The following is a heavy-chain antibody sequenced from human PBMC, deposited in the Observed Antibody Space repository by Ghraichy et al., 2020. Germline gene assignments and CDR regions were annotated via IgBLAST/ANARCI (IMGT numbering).Heavy chain of an antibody. CDR2: IFASGST. Sequence: SQTLSLTCAVSGVSITDFHWIWIRRPAGKGLEWIGRIFASGSTNYNPSLKSRVTMSVDMSERQISLRLNSVTAADTGVYYCARPMGVLNFQYFYALDVWGPGTTVSVSS. D-gene: IGHD3-3*01. V-gene: IGHV4-4*07. CDR3: ARPMGVLNFQYFYALDV. J-gene: IGHJ6*02. CDR1: GVSITDFH.